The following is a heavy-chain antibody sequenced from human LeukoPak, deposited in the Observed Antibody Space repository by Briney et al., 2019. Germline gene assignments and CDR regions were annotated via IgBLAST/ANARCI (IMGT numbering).Heavy chain of an antibody. CDR1: GFTFSSYG. CDR3: ARGEYYSDTSSYFDY. Sequence: PGGSLRLSCAASGFTFSSYGMNWVRQAPGKGLEWVAFISYDGSNKYYADSVKGRFTISRDNSKNTLFVQMSSLRAEDAAVYYCARGEYYSDTSSYFDYWGQGTLVTVSS. CDR2: ISYDGSNK. J-gene: IGHJ4*02. V-gene: IGHV3-30*03. D-gene: IGHD3-22*01.